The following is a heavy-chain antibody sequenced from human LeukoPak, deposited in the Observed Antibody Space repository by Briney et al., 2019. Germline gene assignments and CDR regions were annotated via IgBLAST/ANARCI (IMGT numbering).Heavy chain of an antibody. CDR3: AKEYHSSSFYY. CDR2: VSGSGGST. V-gene: IGHV3-23*01. CDR1: GFTFSNYA. Sequence: GGSLRLSCAASGFTFSNYAMSWVRQAPGKGLEWVSAVSGSGGSTYYADSVKGRFTISRDNSKNTLYLQMNSLRAEDTAVYYCAKEYHSSSFYYWGQGTLVTVSS. J-gene: IGHJ4*02. D-gene: IGHD6-6*01.